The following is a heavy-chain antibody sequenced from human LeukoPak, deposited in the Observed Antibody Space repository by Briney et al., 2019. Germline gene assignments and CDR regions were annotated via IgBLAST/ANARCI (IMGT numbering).Heavy chain of an antibody. V-gene: IGHV4-4*02. J-gene: IGHJ4*02. CDR3: ARHDYVWGSYDY. Sequence: GSLRLSCAASGFTFSSHNMNWVRQPPGKGLEWIGSIYYSGSTYYNTSLKSRVTISVDTSKNQFSLKLSSVTAADTAVYYCARHDYVWGSYDYWGQGTLVTVSS. D-gene: IGHD3-16*01. CDR1: GFTFSSHN. CDR2: IYYSGST.